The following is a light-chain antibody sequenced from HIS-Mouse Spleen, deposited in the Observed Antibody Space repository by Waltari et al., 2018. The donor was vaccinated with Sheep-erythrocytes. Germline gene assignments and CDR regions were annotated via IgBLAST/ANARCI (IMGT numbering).Light chain of an antibody. CDR2: KDS. Sequence: SYELTQPPSVSVSPGQTASITCSGDKLGDKYACWYQHKPGHSPVLVIYKDSKRPSGIPERFSGSNSGNTATLTISGTQAMDEADYSCQAWDSSTVVFGGGTKLTVL. J-gene: IGLJ2*01. CDR3: QAWDSSTVV. CDR1: KLGDKY. V-gene: IGLV3-1*01.